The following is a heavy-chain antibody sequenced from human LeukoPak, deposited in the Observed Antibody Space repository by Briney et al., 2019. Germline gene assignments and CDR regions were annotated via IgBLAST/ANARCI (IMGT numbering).Heavy chain of an antibody. CDR3: ARGGGTNYYGSGSYPYYFDC. D-gene: IGHD3-10*01. J-gene: IGHJ4*02. Sequence: GGSLRLSCAASGFTFSSYWMHWVRQAPGKGLVWVSSISSSSSYIYYADSVKGRFTISRDNAKNSLYLQMNSLRAEDTAVYYCARGGGTNYYGSGSYPYYFDCWGQGTLVTVSS. V-gene: IGHV3-21*01. CDR1: GFTFSSYW. CDR2: ISSSSSYI.